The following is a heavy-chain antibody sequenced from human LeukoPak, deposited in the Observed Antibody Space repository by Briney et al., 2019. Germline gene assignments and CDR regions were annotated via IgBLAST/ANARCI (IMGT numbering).Heavy chain of an antibody. CDR2: IGYTGADT. D-gene: IGHD2-8*02. J-gene: IGHJ4*02. CDR3: ARDLTERKYYIAY. Sequence: PGGSLRLSCAASGFTFSNYGMHWVRQAPGEGLEWVADIGYTGADTYYADSVKGRFTISRDNSKNTVHLQVNSLRAADTALYSCARDLTERKYYIAYWGQGTLVSVSS. CDR1: GFTFSNYG. V-gene: IGHV3-30*02.